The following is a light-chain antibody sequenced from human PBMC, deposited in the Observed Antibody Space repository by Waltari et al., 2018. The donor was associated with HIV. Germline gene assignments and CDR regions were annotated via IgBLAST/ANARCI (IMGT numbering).Light chain of an antibody. Sequence: QAVVTQEPSLTVSPGGTVTLTCGSSTGAVTSGHQHYWFQQKSGQAPRTLIYDTSNKHSWTPARFSGSLLGGKAALTLSGAQPEDEADYFCLLSYAGARPVVFGGGTKLTVL. V-gene: IGLV7-46*01. CDR3: LLSYAGARPVV. CDR2: DTS. J-gene: IGLJ2*01. CDR1: TGAVTSGHQ.